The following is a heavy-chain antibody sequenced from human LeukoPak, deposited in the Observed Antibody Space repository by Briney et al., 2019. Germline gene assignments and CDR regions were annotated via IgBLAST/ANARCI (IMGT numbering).Heavy chain of an antibody. D-gene: IGHD4-17*01. V-gene: IGHV3-23*01. CDR2: ISGSGGST. J-gene: IGHJ4*02. CDR3: AKDPSFYGDYEPYFDY. CDR1: GFTFSSYA. Sequence: GGSLRLSCAASGFTFSSYAMSWVRQAPGKGLEWVSAISGSGGSTYYAGSVKGRFTISRDNSKNTLYLQMNSLRAEDTAVYYCAKDPSFYGDYEPYFDYWGQGTLVTVSS.